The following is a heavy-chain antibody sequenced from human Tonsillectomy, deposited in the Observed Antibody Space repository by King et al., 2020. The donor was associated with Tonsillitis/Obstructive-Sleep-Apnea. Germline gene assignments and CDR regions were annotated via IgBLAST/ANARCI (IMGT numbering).Heavy chain of an antibody. CDR1: GYTFTGYY. Sequence: QLVQSGAEVKKPGASVKISCKASGYTFTGYYLHWVRQAPGQGLEWVGWINPNSGGTNYAQKFQGRVTMTRDTSISTAYMELSRLRSDDTAVYYCARGGGSYYGPIDYWGQGTLVTVSS. CDR2: INPNSGGT. D-gene: IGHD1-26*01. V-gene: IGHV1-2*02. J-gene: IGHJ4*02. CDR3: ARGGGSYYGPIDY.